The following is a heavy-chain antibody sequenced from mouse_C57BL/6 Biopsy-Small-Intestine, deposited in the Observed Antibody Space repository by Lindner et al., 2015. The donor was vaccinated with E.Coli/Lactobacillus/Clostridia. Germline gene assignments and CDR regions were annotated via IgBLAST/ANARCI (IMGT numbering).Heavy chain of an antibody. J-gene: IGHJ1*03. Sequence: VQLQESGAELVKPGASVKMSCKASGYTFTTYPIEWMKQNHGKSLEWIGRIYPGDGDTDYNGKFKGKATLTADKSSSTAYMQLSSLTSEDSAVYFCARSGNYYGTSRGYFDVWGTGTTVTVSS. D-gene: IGHD1-1*01. CDR3: ARSGNYYGTSRGYFDV. V-gene: IGHV1-82*01. CDR1: GYTFTTYP. CDR2: IYPGDGDT.